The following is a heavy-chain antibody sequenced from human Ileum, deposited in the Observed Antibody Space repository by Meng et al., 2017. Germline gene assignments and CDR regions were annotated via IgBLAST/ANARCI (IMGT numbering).Heavy chain of an antibody. CDR3: ARPAGYSSNWYKYFQH. D-gene: IGHD6-13*01. Sequence: HVLLQEWGAGLLKPPETLSLTFSVHGWSFSGYSWSWIRQSPGKGLEWVGEINHSGSTNYNPSLQSRVTISVDRSKSQFSLELTSVTAADTAVYYCARPAGYSSNWYKYFQHWGLGTLVTVSS. J-gene: IGHJ1*01. V-gene: IGHV4-34*01. CDR2: INHSGST. CDR1: GWSFSGYS.